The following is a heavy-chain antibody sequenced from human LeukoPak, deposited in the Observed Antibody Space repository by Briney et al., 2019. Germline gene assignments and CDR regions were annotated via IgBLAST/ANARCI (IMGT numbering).Heavy chain of an antibody. CDR3: ARKDTAMVNYYGMDV. V-gene: IGHV3-7*01. CDR1: GFTFSSYW. Sequence: PGGSLRLSCAASGFTFSSYWMNWVRQSPGKGLEWVADIKQDGSGKYYVDSVKGRFTISRDNAKNSLYLQMNSLRAEDTAVYYCARKDTAMVNYYGMDVWGQGTTVTVSS. CDR2: IKQDGSGK. D-gene: IGHD5-18*01. J-gene: IGHJ6*02.